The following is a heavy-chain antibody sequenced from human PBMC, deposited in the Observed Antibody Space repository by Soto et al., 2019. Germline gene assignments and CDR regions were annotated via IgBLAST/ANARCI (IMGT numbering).Heavy chain of an antibody. Sequence: GGSLRLSCAGSGFTFSSYWMHWVRQAPGKGLVWVSRINSDGSSATYADSVKGRFTISRDNAKNTLYLQMNSLRAEDTAASYCARGPSGWYGFDYWGQGP. D-gene: IGHD6-19*01. J-gene: IGHJ4*02. CDR2: INSDGSSA. CDR1: GFTFSSYW. CDR3: ARGPSGWYGFDY. V-gene: IGHV3-74*01.